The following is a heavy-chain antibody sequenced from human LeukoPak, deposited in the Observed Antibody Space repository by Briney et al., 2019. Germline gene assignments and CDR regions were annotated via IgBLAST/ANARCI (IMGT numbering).Heavy chain of an antibody. CDR3: AKDGGNPEWYFDY. J-gene: IGHJ4*02. V-gene: IGHV3-23*01. D-gene: IGHD4-23*01. CDR1: GFTFSTYA. Sequence: GGSLRLSCAASGFTFSTYAVNWVRQAPGKGLEWVSAISGSGGSTYYADSVKGRFTISRDNSKNTLYLQMNSLRAEDTAVYYCAKDGGNPEWYFDYWGQGTLVTVSS. CDR2: ISGSGGST.